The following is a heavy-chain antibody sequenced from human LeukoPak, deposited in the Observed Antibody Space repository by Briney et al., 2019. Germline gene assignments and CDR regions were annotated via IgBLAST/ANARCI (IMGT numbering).Heavy chain of an antibody. V-gene: IGHV1-2*02. J-gene: IGHJ5*02. CDR1: GYTLTGYY. D-gene: IGHD3-22*01. CDR3: ARLYYYDSSARPNWFDP. CDR2: INPNSGGT. Sequence: ASVKVSCKASGYTLTGYYMHWVRQAPGQELEWMGWINPNSGGTNYAQKFQGRVTMTRDTSISTAYMELSRLRSDDTAVYYCARLYYYDSSARPNWFDPWGQGTLVTVSS.